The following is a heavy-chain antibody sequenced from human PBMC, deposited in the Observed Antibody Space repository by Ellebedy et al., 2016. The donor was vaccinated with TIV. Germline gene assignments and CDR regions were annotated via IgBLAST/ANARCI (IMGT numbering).Heavy chain of an antibody. CDR3: AKEDDHSLTIRFET. CDR1: GFTLRSHA. J-gene: IGHJ5*02. D-gene: IGHD5-24*01. CDR2: ITVISAGDNR. V-gene: IGHV3-23*01. Sequence: PGGSLRLSCAAFGFTLRSHAMNWVRQAPGKGLDWVSAITVISAGDNRFYADSVKGRFTISRYNSKNTLYLQLNSLRAEDTAIYDCAKEDDHSLTIRFETWGQGTQVTVSA.